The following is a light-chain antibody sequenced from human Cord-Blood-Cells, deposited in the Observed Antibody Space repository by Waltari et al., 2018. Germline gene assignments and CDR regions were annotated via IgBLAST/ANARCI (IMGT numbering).Light chain of an antibody. Sequence: QSALTQPASVSGSPGQSITLSCTGTSSDVGSYNLFSWYQQHPGKAPKLMIYEGSKRPSGFSNRFSGSKSGNTASLTISGLQAEDEADYYCCSYAGSSTYVFGTGTKVTVL. V-gene: IGLV2-23*01. J-gene: IGLJ1*01. CDR3: CSYAGSSTYV. CDR1: SSDVGSYNL. CDR2: EGS.